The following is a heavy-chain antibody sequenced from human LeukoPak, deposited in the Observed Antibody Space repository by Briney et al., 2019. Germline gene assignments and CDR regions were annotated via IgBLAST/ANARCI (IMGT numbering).Heavy chain of an antibody. Sequence: SETLSLTCTVSGGSISSYYWSWIRQPPGKGLEWIGYIYYSGSTNYNPSPKSRVTISVDTSKNQFSLKLSSVTAADTAVYYCARGRSGSYSEFDYWGQGTLVTVSS. CDR1: GGSISSYY. V-gene: IGHV4-59*01. J-gene: IGHJ4*02. CDR2: IYYSGST. D-gene: IGHD1-26*01. CDR3: ARGRSGSYSEFDY.